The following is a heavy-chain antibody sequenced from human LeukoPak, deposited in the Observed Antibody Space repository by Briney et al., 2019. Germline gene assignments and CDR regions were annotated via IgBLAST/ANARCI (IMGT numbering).Heavy chain of an antibody. CDR1: GLTFSSYA. CDR2: ISGSGGST. CDR3: AKDRDIVVVPRWFDP. J-gene: IGHJ5*02. D-gene: IGHD2-2*01. Sequence: PGASLRLSCAASGLTFSSYAMSWVRQAPGKGLEWVSAISGSGGSTYYADSVKGRFTISRDNSKNTLYLQMNSLRAEDTAVYYCAKDRDIVVVPRWFDPWGQGTLVTVSS. V-gene: IGHV3-23*01.